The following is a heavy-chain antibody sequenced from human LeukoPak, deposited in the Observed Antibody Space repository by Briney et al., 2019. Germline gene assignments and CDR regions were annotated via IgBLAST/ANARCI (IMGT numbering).Heavy chain of an antibody. CDR2: MYYSGCT. Sequence: NASQTLSLTCTVSGGSISSSYHWCWIRQPPGKGLEWIANMYYSGCTYYNPALKSRGTISLDTSKNQFSLKLSSVAAADTAVYYCARGLGLAAAGNLYYFDYGGQGTLATVSS. V-gene: IGHV4-39*01. CDR1: GGSISSSYH. D-gene: IGHD6-13*01. CDR3: ARGLGLAAAGNLYYFDY. J-gene: IGHJ4*02.